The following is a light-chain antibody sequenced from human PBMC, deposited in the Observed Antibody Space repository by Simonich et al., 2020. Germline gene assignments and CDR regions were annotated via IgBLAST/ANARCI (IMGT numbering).Light chain of an antibody. CDR3: QSYDSSLSGSV. V-gene: IGLV1-40*01. CDR1: SSNIGAGYD. CDR2: GNS. J-gene: IGLJ3*02. Sequence: SVLTQPPSVSGAPGQRVTISCTGSSSNIGAGYDVHWYQQLPGTAPKLLIEGNSNRPSGVPDRFSGAKSGTSASLAITGLQAEDEADYYCQSYDSSLSGSVFGGGTKLTVL.